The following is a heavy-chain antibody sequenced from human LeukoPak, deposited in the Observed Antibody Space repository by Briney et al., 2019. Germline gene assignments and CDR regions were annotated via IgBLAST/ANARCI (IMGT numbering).Heavy chain of an antibody. CDR2: IIPILGTA. D-gene: IGHD5-18*01. Sequence: PWASVKVSCKASGYTFTSYYMHWVRQAPGQGLEWMGGIIPILGTANYAQKFQGRVTMTEDTSTDTAYMELSSLRSEDTAVYYCATDRPDTAKGLRGAQLAYWGQGTLVTVSS. V-gene: IGHV1-69*10. J-gene: IGHJ4*02. CDR3: ATDRPDTAKGLRGAQLAY. CDR1: GYTFTSYY.